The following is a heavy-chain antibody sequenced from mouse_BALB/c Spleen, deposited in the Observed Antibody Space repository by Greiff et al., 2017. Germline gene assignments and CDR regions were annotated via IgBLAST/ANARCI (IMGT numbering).Heavy chain of an antibody. CDR1: GFTFSSYA. V-gene: IGHV5-6-5*01. Sequence: EVKLVESGGGLVKPGGSLKLSCAASGFTFSSYAMSWVRQTPEKRLEWVASISSGGSTYYPDSVKGRFTISRDNARNILYLQMSSLRSEDTAMYYCAREDWETWFAYWGQGTLVTVSA. CDR2: ISSGGST. CDR3: AREDWETWFAY. D-gene: IGHD4-1*01. J-gene: IGHJ3*01.